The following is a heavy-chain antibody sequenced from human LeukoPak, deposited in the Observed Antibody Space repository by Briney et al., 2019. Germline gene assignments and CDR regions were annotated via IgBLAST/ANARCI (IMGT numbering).Heavy chain of an antibody. Sequence: GGSLRLSCAASGFTFSSYWMHWVRQAPGKGLVWVSRISTDGSTTTYADSVKGRFTISRDNAKNTAYLQMNSLRAEDTAVYYCAGGPACWGQGNLVTVSS. J-gene: IGHJ4*02. D-gene: IGHD1-14*01. CDR2: ISTDGSTT. V-gene: IGHV3-74*01. CDR1: GFTFSSYW. CDR3: AGGPAC.